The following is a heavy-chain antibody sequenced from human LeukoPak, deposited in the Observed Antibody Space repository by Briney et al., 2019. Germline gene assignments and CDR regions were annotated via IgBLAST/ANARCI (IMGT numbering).Heavy chain of an antibody. CDR3: ARDQTYYDILTGYYLY. CDR1: GYTFTSYG. V-gene: IGHV1-18*01. D-gene: IGHD3-9*01. J-gene: IGHJ4*02. CDR2: ISAYNGNT. Sequence: ASVKVSCKASGYTFTSYGISWVRQAPGQGLEWMGWISAYNGNTNYAQKLQGRVTMTTDTPTSTAYMELRSLRSDDTAVYYCARDQTYYDILTGYYLYWGQGTLVTVSS.